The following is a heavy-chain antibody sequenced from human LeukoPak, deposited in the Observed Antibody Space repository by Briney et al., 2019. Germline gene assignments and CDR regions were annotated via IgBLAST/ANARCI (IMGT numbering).Heavy chain of an antibody. Sequence: SETLSLTCTVSGGSISSYYWSWIRQPPGKGLEWIGYIYYSGSTNYNPSLKSRVTISVDTSKNQFSLKLSSVTAADTAVYYCAGTIAAAGMSFDYWGQGTLVTVSS. CDR1: GGSISSYY. CDR2: IYYSGST. J-gene: IGHJ4*02. V-gene: IGHV4-59*01. D-gene: IGHD6-13*01. CDR3: AGTIAAAGMSFDY.